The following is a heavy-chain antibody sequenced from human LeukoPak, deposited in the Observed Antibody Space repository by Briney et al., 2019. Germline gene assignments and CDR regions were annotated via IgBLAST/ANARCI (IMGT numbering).Heavy chain of an antibody. V-gene: IGHV3-21*01. CDR3: AREDPGSSGYYLDY. CDR1: GFTFSSYS. J-gene: IGHJ4*02. Sequence: GGSLRLSCAASGFTFSSYSMNWVRQAPGKGLEWVSSISSSSSYIYYADSVKGRFTISRDNAKNSLYLQMNSLRAEDTAVFYCAREDPGSSGYYLDYWGQGTLVTVSS. CDR2: ISSSSSYI. D-gene: IGHD3-22*01.